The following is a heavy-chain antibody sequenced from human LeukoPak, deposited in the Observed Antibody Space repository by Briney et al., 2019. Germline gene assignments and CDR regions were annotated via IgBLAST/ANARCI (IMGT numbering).Heavy chain of an antibody. V-gene: IGHV4-59*01. Sequence: SETLSLTCTVSGGSINNYYWTWIRQPPGKGLEWIGYIYSRGSTNYSPSLKSRVTISVDTSKNQFSLKLSSLTAADTAVYYCARGASSSWYTIGYWGQGTLVTVSS. D-gene: IGHD6-13*01. CDR3: ARGASSSWYTIGY. CDR2: IYSRGST. CDR1: GGSINNYY. J-gene: IGHJ4*02.